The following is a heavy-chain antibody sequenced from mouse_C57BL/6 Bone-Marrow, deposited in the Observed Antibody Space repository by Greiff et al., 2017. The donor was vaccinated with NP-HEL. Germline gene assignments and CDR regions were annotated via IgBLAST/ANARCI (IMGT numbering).Heavy chain of an antibody. V-gene: IGHV1-26*01. CDR1: GYTFTDYY. D-gene: IGHD1-1*01. CDR3: ARYPDYYGSLYYFDY. Sequence: EVQLQQSGPELVKPGASVKISCKASGYTFTDYYMNWVKQSHGKSLEWIGDINPNNGGTSYNQKFKGKATLTVDKSSSTAYMELRSLTSEDSAVYYCARYPDYYGSLYYFDYWGQGTTLTVSS. CDR2: INPNNGGT. J-gene: IGHJ2*01.